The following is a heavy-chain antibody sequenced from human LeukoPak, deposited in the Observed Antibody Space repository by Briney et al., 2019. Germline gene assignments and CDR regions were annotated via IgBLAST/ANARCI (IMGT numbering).Heavy chain of an antibody. V-gene: IGHV3-33*01. J-gene: IGHJ5*02. CDR1: GFTFSSYG. CDR3: ARVLGDSGWYLGWFDP. Sequence: GTSLSLSCAASGFTFSSYGMHWVRQAPGKRLELVAVIWYDGSDKYYADSVKGRFTISRDNSKNTLYLQMNSLRVEDTAVYYCARVLGDSGWYLGWFDPWGQGTLVTVSS. D-gene: IGHD6-13*01. CDR2: IWYDGSDK.